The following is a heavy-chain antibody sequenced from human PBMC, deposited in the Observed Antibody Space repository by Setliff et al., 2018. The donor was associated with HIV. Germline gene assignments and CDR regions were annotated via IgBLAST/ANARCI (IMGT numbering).Heavy chain of an antibody. J-gene: IGHJ4*02. CDR3: ARTMWEKYFDF. D-gene: IGHD1-26*01. Sequence: SETLSLTCAVSGGSISSSNWWSWVRQSPGKGLEWIAYVYYIGNTNCNPSLKSRVTISLDTSRNQFSLKLSYVTAADTAVYYCARTMWEKYFDFWGQGALVTVSS. CDR1: GGSISSSNW. CDR2: VYYIGNT. V-gene: IGHV4-4*02.